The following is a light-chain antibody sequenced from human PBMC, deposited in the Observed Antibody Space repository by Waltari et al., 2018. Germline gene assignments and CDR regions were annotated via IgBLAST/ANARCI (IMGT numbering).Light chain of an antibody. CDR2: AAS. CDR3: QQYYITPRT. J-gene: IGKJ1*01. Sequence: TQLTQSPSSLAASVGDRVTISCRTSQVILGYLSWYQQKPGKAPKLLIYAASTLQSGVPSRFSGSGSGMDFNITISSLQAEDVAVYYCQQYYITPRTFGQGTKVEIK. V-gene: IGKV1-NL1*01. CDR1: QVILGY.